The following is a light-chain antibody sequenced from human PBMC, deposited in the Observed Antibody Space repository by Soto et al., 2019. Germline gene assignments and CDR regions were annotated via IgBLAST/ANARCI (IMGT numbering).Light chain of an antibody. V-gene: IGKV1-17*03. Sequence: IQMTQSTSDMSASVGDRVTITCRASQDISNFLVWFQQRPGKVPKRLMYSANRLESGVPSRFSGSGSGTEFTLAISSLQPEDFATYYCLQHKSYPRTFGQWTKVDIK. CDR2: SAN. J-gene: IGKJ1*01. CDR3: LQHKSYPRT. CDR1: QDISNF.